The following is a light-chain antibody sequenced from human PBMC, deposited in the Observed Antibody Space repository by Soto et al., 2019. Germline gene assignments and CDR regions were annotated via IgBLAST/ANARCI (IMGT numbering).Light chain of an antibody. Sequence: QSALTQPASVSGPPGQSVTISCSGTSSDVGTYNLVSWYQQHPGKAPKLIIYEVTKRPSGVSNRFSGSKSGNTASLTISGLQAEDEADYYCCSYAGSTTLYVFGTGTKVTVL. CDR3: CSYAGSTTLYV. J-gene: IGLJ1*01. CDR2: EVT. V-gene: IGLV2-23*02. CDR1: SSDVGTYNL.